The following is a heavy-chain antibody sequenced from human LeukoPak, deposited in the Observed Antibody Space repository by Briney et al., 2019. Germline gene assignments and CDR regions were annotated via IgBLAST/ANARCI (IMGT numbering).Heavy chain of an antibody. CDR1: GGSFSGYY. J-gene: IGHJ5*02. Sequence: PSETLSLTCAVSGGSFSGYYWTWIRQPPGKGLEWIGEINHSGRTNYNPSLKSRVIMSVDTSKNQFSLELSSVTAADTAVYYCARPLGYCSDSRCPQSWFDPWGQGTLVTVSS. D-gene: IGHD2-15*01. CDR3: ARPLGYCSDSRCPQSWFDP. V-gene: IGHV4-34*01. CDR2: INHSGRT.